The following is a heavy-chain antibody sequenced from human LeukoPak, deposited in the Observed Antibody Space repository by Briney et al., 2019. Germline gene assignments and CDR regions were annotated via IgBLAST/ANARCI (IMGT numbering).Heavy chain of an antibody. V-gene: IGHV3-48*01. Sequence: HTGGSLRLSCTASGFTFSSFTMNWVRQAPGKGLEWVSYISSSSSTIYYADSVKGRFTISRDNAKNSLYLQMNSLRAEDTAVYYCARDRAPRPFDYWGQGTLVTVSS. J-gene: IGHJ4*02. CDR2: ISSSSSTI. CDR3: ARDRAPRPFDY. CDR1: GFTFSSFT.